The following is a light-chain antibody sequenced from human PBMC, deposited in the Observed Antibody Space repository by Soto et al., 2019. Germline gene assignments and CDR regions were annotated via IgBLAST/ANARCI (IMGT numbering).Light chain of an antibody. CDR1: QSLSNN. J-gene: IGKJ1*01. V-gene: IGKV3D-15*01. CDR2: RAS. Sequence: TPTLASLSLTPGPRAILSCRASQSLSNNLAWYQQKPGQAPKLLIYRASNRDTGIPARFSGSGSETDFTLTISSVQPEDSAVYYCQQYKTHRTFGQGTKVDIK. CDR3: QQYKTHRT.